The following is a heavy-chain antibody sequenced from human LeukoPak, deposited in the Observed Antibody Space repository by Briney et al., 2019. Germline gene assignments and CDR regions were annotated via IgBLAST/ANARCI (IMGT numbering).Heavy chain of an antibody. CDR3: ATDSYYDSSAPGWFDP. D-gene: IGHD3-22*01. CDR2: FDPEDGET. V-gene: IGHV1-24*01. CDR1: GYTLTELS. Sequence: ASVKVSCKVSGYTLTELSMHWVRQAPGKGLEWMGGFDPEDGETIYAQKFQGRITMTEDTSTDTAYMELSGLRSEDTAVYYCATDSYYDSSAPGWFDPWGQGTLVTVSS. J-gene: IGHJ5*02.